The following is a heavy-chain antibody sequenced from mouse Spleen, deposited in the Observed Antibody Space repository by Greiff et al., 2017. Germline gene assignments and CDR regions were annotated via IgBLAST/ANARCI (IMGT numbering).Heavy chain of an antibody. D-gene: IGHD1-1*01. CDR1: GFNIKDYY. J-gene: IGHJ1*01. V-gene: IGHV14-1*01. CDR2: IDPEDGDT. CDR3: TLITTVVATGYFDV. Sequence: EVKLVESGAELVRPGASVKLSCTASGFNIKDYYMHWVKQRPEQGLEWIGRIDPEDGDTEYAPKFQGKATMTADTSSNTAYLQLSSLTSEDTAVYYCTLITTVVATGYFDVWGAGTTVTVSS.